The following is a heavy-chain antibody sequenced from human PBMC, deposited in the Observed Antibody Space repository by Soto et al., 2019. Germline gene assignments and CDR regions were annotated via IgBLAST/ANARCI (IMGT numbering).Heavy chain of an antibody. V-gene: IGHV1-69*13. CDR3: ARGYWFGELLATATYFDY. D-gene: IGHD3-10*01. Sequence: ASVKVSCKASGGTFSSYAISWVRQAPGQGLEWMGGIIPIFGTANYAQKFQGRVTITADESTSTAYMELSSLGSEDTAVYYCARGYWFGELLATATYFDYWGQGPLVTVS. CDR1: GGTFSSYA. J-gene: IGHJ4*02. CDR2: IIPIFGTA.